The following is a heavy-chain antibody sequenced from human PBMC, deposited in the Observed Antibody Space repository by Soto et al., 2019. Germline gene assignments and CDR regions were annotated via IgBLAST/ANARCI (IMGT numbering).Heavy chain of an antibody. CDR2: IIPIFGTA. CDR1: GGTFSSYA. CDR3: ARDRYSSSSSLYYGMDV. Sequence: SVKVSCKASGGTFSSYAISWVRQAPGQGLEWMGGIIPIFGTANYAQKFQGRVTITADESTSTAYMEPSSLRSEDTAVYYCARDRYSSSSSLYYGMDVWGQGTTVTVSS. V-gene: IGHV1-69*13. J-gene: IGHJ6*02. D-gene: IGHD6-6*01.